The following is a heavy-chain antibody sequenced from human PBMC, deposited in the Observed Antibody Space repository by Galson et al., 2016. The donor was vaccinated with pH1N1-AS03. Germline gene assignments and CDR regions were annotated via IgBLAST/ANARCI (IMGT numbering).Heavy chain of an antibody. D-gene: IGHD3-16*01. CDR2: INLVFNTA. J-gene: IGHJ4*02. V-gene: IGHV1-69*05. CDR3: ARDELWGRHDYLFHY. Sequence: SVKVSCKASGGTLSSLGVAWLRQAPGQTLEWLGFINLVFNTANYAQKFQGRLTITTGDSTTTTYMDLTSLQSDDTAVYYCARDELWGRHDYLFHYWGQGALVTVSS. CDR1: GGTLSSLG.